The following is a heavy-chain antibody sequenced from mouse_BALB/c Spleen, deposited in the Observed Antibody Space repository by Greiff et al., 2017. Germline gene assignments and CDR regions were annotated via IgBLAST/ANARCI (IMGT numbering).Heavy chain of an antibody. CDR3: TGGGNPAWFAY. CDR1: GYTFTSYY. J-gene: IGHJ3*01. CDR2: INPSNGGT. V-gene: IGHV1S81*02. D-gene: IGHD2-1*01. Sequence: QVQLQQSGAELVKPGASVKLSCKASGYTFTSYYMYWVKQRPGQGLEWIGEINPSNGGTNFNEKFKSKATLTVDKSSSTAYMQLSSLTSEDSAVYYCTGGGNPAWFAYWGQGTLVTVSA.